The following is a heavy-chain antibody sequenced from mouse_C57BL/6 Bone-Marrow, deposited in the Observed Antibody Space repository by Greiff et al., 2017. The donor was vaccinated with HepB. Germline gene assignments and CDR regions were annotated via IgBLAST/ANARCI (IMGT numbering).Heavy chain of an antibody. CDR1: GFTFSNYW. CDR3: TARHSSSRGMDY. CDR2: IRLKSDNYAT. J-gene: IGHJ4*01. Sequence: EVKVVESGGGLVQPGGSMKLSCVASGFTFSNYWMNWVRQSPEKGLEWVAQIRLKSDNYATHYAESVKGRFTISRDDSKSSVYLQMNNLRAEDTGIYYCTARHSSSRGMDYWGQGTSVTVSS. V-gene: IGHV6-3*01. D-gene: IGHD2-12*01.